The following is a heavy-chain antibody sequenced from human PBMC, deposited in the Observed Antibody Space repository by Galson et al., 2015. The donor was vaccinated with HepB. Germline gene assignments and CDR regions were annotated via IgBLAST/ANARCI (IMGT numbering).Heavy chain of an antibody. V-gene: IGHV3-48*04. D-gene: IGHD2-2*01. CDR1: GFTFSSYS. J-gene: IGHJ2*01. CDR3: ARDGVPYQRPSYWYFDL. CDR2: ISSSSSTI. Sequence: SLRLSCAASGFTFSSYSMNWVRQAPGKGLEWVSYISSSSSTIYYADSVKGRFTISRDNAKNSLYLQMNSLRAEDTAVYYCARDGVPYQRPSYWYFDLWGRGTLVTVSS.